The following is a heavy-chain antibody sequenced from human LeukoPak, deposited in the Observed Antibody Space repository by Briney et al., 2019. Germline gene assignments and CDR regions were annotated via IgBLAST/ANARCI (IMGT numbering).Heavy chain of an antibody. CDR2: IWYDGSNK. CDR1: GFTFSSYG. D-gene: IGHD6-13*01. J-gene: IGHJ6*02. V-gene: IGHV3-30*02. Sequence: PGGSLRLSCAASGFTFSSYGMPWVRQAPGKGLEWVAVIWYDGSNKYYADSVKGRFTISRDNSKNTLYLQMNSLRAEDTAVYYCAKDIRESDSSSWYGIIYYYYYGMDVWGQGTTVTVSS. CDR3: AKDIRESDSSSWYGIIYYYYYGMDV.